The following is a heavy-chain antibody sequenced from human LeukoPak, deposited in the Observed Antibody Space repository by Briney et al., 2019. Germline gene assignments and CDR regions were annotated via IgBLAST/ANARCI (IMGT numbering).Heavy chain of an antibody. CDR2: ISGSGGST. J-gene: IGHJ4*02. CDR1: GFTFSSYA. D-gene: IGHD3-22*01. CDR3: AKDLLGGYYYDSSGYYESDY. Sequence: GGSLRLSCAASGFTFSSYAMSWVRQAPGKGLEWVSAISGSGGSTYYADSVKGRFTISRDNSKNTLYLQMNSLRAEDTAVYYCAKDLLGGYYYDSSGYYESDYWGQGTLVTVSS. V-gene: IGHV3-23*01.